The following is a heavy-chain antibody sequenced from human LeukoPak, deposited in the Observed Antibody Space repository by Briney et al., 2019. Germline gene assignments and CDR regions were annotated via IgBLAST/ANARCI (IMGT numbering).Heavy chain of an antibody. D-gene: IGHD6-13*01. CDR2: ISYDGSNK. V-gene: IGHV3-30*18. CDR3: AKEQSSSWGQSWFDP. J-gene: IGHJ5*02. CDR1: GFTFSSYG. Sequence: GRSLRLSCAASGFTFSSYGMHWVRQAPGKGLEWVAVISYDGSNKYYADSVKGRFTISRDNSKNTLYLQMNSLRAEDTAVYYCAKEQSSSWGQSWFDPWGQGTLVTVSS.